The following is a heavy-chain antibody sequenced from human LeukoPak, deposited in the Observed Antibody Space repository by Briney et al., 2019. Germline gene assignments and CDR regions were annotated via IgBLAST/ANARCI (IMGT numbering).Heavy chain of an antibody. D-gene: IGHD1-7*01. Sequence: PSETLSLTCTVSGGFISSGGYYWSWLRQHPGQGLEWIGYIYNSGSTYYNPSLKSRVTISVDTSKNQFSLKLSSVTAADTAVYYCARDATGTTNWFDPWGQGTLVTVSS. CDR1: GGFISSGGYY. CDR2: IYNSGST. V-gene: IGHV4-31*03. CDR3: ARDATGTTNWFDP. J-gene: IGHJ5*02.